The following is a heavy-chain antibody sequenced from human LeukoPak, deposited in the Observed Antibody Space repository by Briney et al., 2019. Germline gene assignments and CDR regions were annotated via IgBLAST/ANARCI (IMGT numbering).Heavy chain of an antibody. CDR3: AKWGDFDILTGYYVSDF. CDR2: ISYDGSNK. J-gene: IGHJ4*02. D-gene: IGHD3-9*01. CDR1: GFTFSSYA. Sequence: SGGSLRLSCAASGFTFSSYAMHWVRQAPGKGLEWVAVISYDGSNKYYADSVKGRFTISRDNSKNTLYLQMNSLRAEDTAIYYCAKWGDFDILTGYYVSDFWGQGTLVTVSS. V-gene: IGHV3-30-3*02.